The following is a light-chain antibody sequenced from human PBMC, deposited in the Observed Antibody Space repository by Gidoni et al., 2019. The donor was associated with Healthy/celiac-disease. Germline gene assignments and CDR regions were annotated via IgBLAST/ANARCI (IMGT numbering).Light chain of an antibody. CDR1: SSDVGGYNY. Sequence: QSALTQPASVYGSPGQPITISCTGTSSDVGGYNYVSWYQQHPGKAPKLMIYDVSNLPSGVSNRFSGSKSGNTASLTISGLQAEDEADYYCSSYTSSSTLVVFGGGTKLTVL. V-gene: IGLV2-14*03. J-gene: IGLJ2*01. CDR3: SSYTSSSTLVV. CDR2: DVS.